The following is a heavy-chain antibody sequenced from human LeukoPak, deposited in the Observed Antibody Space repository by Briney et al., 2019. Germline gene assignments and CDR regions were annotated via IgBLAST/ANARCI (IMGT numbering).Heavy chain of an antibody. CDR3: ARDTHDYGSGSPACDI. D-gene: IGHD3-10*01. Sequence: GGSLRLSCEASGFTFTSYSMNWVRQAPGEGLEWVSYIGFSSANIHYSDSVKGRFTVSRDNAKNSLYLQMNSLRAGDTALYYCARDTHDYGSGSPACDIWGKGTMVTVSS. CDR1: GFTFTSYS. J-gene: IGHJ3*02. CDR2: IGFSSANI. V-gene: IGHV3-48*01.